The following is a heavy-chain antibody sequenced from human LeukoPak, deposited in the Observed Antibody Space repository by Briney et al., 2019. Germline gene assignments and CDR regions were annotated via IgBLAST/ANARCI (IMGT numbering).Heavy chain of an antibody. Sequence: GGSLRLSCAASGFTFDDYGMSWVRQAPGKGLEWVSGINWNGGSTGYADSVKGRFTISRDNAKNSLYLQMNSLRAEDTAVYYCARINFYDTSGYYYLGGWFDPWGQGTLVTVSS. V-gene: IGHV3-20*04. CDR1: GFTFDDYG. CDR2: INWNGGST. D-gene: IGHD3-22*01. CDR3: ARINFYDTSGYYYLGGWFDP. J-gene: IGHJ5*02.